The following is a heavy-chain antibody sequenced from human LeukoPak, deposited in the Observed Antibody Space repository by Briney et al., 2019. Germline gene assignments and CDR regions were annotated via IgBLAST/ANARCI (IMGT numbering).Heavy chain of an antibody. D-gene: IGHD6-19*01. V-gene: IGHV3-23*01. CDR2: ISGSGDST. CDR3: PRRAIRYASGWYDYFDY. Sequence: GGALRLSCGASGFTFGSYAMSWVRQAPGKGLQWVSTISGSGDSTYYADSVKGRFTISRDNSKDTLYLQMSSLRVEDTAVYFWPRRAIRYASGWYDYFDYWGQGTLVAVSS. J-gene: IGHJ4*02. CDR1: GFTFGSYA.